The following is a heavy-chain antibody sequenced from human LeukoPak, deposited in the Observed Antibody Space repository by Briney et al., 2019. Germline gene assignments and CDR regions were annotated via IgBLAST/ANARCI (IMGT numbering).Heavy chain of an antibody. CDR2: IYYSRST. CDR3: ARVGYSRSWVDN. CDR1: GGSISSSSYY. J-gene: IGHJ5*02. V-gene: IGHV4-39*01. D-gene: IGHD6-13*01. Sequence: SETLSLTCNVSGGSISSSSYYWGWIRQPPGKGLEWIGSIYYSRSTYYNPSLKSRVTVSVEKSQNQFYLRLSSVTAEDTAVYFCARVGYSRSWVDNWGQGTLVTVSS.